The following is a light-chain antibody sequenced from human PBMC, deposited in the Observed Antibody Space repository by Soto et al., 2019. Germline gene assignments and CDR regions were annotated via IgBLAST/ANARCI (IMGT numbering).Light chain of an antibody. CDR2: DAS. V-gene: IGKV3-11*01. CDR1: QSVSSY. J-gene: IGKJ5*01. CDR3: QHYGNSPLT. Sequence: EIVVSNSAATLSLSPGERATLSCRASQSVSSYLAWYQQKPGQAPRLLIYDASNRATGIPARFRGSGSGTDFTLTISSLEPEDFAVYYCQHYGNSPLTYGQGRRLEIK.